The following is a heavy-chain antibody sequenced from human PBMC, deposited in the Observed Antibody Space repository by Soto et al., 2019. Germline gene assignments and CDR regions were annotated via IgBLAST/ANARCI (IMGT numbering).Heavy chain of an antibody. J-gene: IGHJ4*02. CDR3: AKPGTRDYGDYSIPCTGLYY. D-gene: IGHD4-17*01. CDR1: GFTFRSYA. V-gene: IGHV3-23*01. Sequence: LTLSCAASGFTFRSYAMSWVRQAPGKGLEWVPAISGSGGSTDYADSVKGVFTSSRDNAKTTRYLQMNSLRAEDTAVYYCAKPGTRDYGDYSIPCTGLYYWGQGTLVTVSS. CDR2: ISGSGGST.